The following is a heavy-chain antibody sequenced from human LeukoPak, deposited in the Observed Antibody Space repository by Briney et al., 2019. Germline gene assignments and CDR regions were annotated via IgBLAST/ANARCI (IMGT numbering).Heavy chain of an antibody. CDR3: ASAYDSSGYYRGAFDI. CDR2: ISSSGSTI. CDR1: GFTFSSYE. Sequence: GGSLRLSCAASGFTFSSYEMNWVRQAPGKGPEWVSYISSSGSTIYYADSVKGRFTISRDNAKNSLYLQMNSLRAEDTAVYYCASAYDSSGYYRGAFDIWGQGTMVTVSS. D-gene: IGHD3-22*01. J-gene: IGHJ3*02. V-gene: IGHV3-48*03.